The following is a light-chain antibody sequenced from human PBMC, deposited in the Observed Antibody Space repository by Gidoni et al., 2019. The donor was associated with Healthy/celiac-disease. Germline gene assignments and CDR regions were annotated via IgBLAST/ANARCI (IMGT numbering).Light chain of an antibody. CDR2: LGS. CDR3: MQALQTPLT. Sequence: DIVRTQSPLSLPVTPGEPASISCRSSQSLLHSNGYNYLDWYLQKPGQSPQLLIYLGSNRASGVPDRFSGSGSGTDFTLTISRVEAEDVGVYYCMQALQTPLTFGGGTKVEIK. CDR1: QSLLHSNGYNY. J-gene: IGKJ4*01. V-gene: IGKV2-28*01.